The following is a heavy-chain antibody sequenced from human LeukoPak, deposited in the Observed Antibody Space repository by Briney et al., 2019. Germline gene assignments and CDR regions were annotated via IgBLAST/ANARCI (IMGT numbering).Heavy chain of an antibody. Sequence: GGPLRLSCAASGFTFSSYEMNWVRQAPGKGLEWVSYISSSGSTIYYADSVKGRFTISRDNAKNSLYLQMNSLRAEDTAVYYCARSDSSGPGWFDPWGQGTLVTVSS. J-gene: IGHJ5*02. D-gene: IGHD3-22*01. CDR1: GFTFSSYE. V-gene: IGHV3-48*03. CDR3: ARSDSSGPGWFDP. CDR2: ISSSGSTI.